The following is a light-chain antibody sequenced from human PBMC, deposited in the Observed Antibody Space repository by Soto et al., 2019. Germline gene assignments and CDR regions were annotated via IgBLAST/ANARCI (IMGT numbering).Light chain of an antibody. CDR1: QSVSSSY. CDR2: SAS. CDR3: HHYGGSPRT. Sequence: EIVLTQSPGTLSLSPGERATLSCRASQSVSSSYLAWYQHKPGQAPRLLIHSASSRATGIPDRFSGSGSGTDFTLTVSSLEPEDFAVYYCHHYGGSPRTFGQGTKVEIK. J-gene: IGKJ1*01. V-gene: IGKV3-20*01.